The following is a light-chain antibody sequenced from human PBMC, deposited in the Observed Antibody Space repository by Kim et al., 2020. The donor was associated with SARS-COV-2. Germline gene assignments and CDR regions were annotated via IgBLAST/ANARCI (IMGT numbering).Light chain of an antibody. V-gene: IGLV2-11*01. CDR1: RSDVGGYYY. CDR3: CSHAGTYAFRV. J-gene: IGLJ1*01. Sequence: QSALTQPRSVSGSPGQSVTISCTGTRSDVGGYYYVSWYQQHPGKAPKLMIYDVSKRPSGVPDRFSGSKSGNTASLTISGLQAEDEADYYCCSHAGTYAFRVFGTGTKAPS. CDR2: DVS.